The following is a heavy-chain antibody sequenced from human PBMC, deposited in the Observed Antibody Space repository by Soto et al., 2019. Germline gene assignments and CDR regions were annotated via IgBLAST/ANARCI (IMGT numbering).Heavy chain of an antibody. V-gene: IGHV4-31*03. CDR1: GGSISSGGYY. D-gene: IGHD2-2*01. CDR3: ARVQLYYYYYMDV. J-gene: IGHJ6*03. Sequence: SETLSLTCTVSGGSISSGGYYWSWIRQHPGKGLEWIGYIYYSGSTYYNPSLKSRVTISVDTSKNQFSLKLSSVTAADTAVYYCARVQLYYYYYMDVWGKGTKVTVSS. CDR2: IYYSGST.